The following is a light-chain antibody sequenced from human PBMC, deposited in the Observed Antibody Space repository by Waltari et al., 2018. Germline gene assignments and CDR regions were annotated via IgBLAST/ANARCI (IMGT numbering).Light chain of an antibody. V-gene: IGLV1-47*01. CDR3: VAWDDSLSATV. CDR1: SSTTGSNY. J-gene: IGLJ3*02. CDR2: RND. Sequence: QSVLTQPPSASGTPGQRVTISCSGSSSTTGSNYVYWYQHLPGTAPTLLIYRNDQRPSGVPDRFSGSKSGTSASLAISELRSEDEADYYCVAWDDSLSATVFGGGTKLTVL.